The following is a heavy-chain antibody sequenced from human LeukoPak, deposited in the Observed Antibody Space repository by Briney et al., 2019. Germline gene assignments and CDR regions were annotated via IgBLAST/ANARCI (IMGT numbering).Heavy chain of an antibody. Sequence: PGGSLRLSCSASGFTFSTYWMSWVRQAPGKGLEWVANIKEDGSEKNYADSAKGRLTISRDNAKNSLYLQMNSLRAEDTAVYYCARGYTCGYWGQGTLVIVSS. CDR1: GFTFSTYW. CDR3: ARGYTCGY. V-gene: IGHV3-7*04. J-gene: IGHJ4*02. CDR2: IKEDGSEK. D-gene: IGHD5-18*01.